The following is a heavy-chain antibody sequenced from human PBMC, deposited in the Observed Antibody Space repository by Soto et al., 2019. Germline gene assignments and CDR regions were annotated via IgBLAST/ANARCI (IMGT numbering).Heavy chain of an antibody. CDR2: ISGSGGTT. D-gene: IGHD3-3*01. J-gene: IGHJ4*02. CDR1: GFTVSRYA. Sequence: EVQLLESGGGLVQPGGSLRLSCAASGFTVSRYAMSWVRQAPGKGLEWVSTISGSGGTTYYADSMKGRFTISRDNSKSTLFLQMNSLRAEDTAIYYCAKDGTYYDFWSGYFDYWGQGTLVTVSS. CDR3: AKDGTYYDFWSGYFDY. V-gene: IGHV3-23*01.